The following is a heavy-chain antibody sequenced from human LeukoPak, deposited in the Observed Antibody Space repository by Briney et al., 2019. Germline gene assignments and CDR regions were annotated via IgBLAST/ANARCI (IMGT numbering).Heavy chain of an antibody. CDR2: IYYSGST. CDR1: GGSISSYY. D-gene: IGHD5-24*01. J-gene: IGHJ4*02. V-gene: IGHV4-59*01. Sequence: SETLSLTCTVSGGSISSYYWSWIRQPPGKGLEWIGYIYYSGSTNYNPSLKSRVTVSVDTSKNQFSLKLSSVTAADTAVYYCARVRRDGYPSWGQGTLVIVSS. CDR3: ARVRRDGYPS.